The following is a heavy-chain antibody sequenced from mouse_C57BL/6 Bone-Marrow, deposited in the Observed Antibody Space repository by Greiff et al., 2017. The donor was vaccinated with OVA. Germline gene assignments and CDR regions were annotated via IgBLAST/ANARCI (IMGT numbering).Heavy chain of an antibody. V-gene: IGHV1-81*01. J-gene: IGHJ2*01. CDR3: ARESNQYYFDY. CDR1: GYTFTSYC. Sequence: QVQLQQSGAELARPGASVKLSCKASGYTFTSYCMSWVKQRPGQGLEWIGVIYPRSGDTNYNEKFKGKATLTGDKSSSTAYMEPHSLTAEDSAVYFCARESNQYYFDYWGQGTTLTVSS. CDR2: IYPRSGDT. D-gene: IGHD2-5*01.